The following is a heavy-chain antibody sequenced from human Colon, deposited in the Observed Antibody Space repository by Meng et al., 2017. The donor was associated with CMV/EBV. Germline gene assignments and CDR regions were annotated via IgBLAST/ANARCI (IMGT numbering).Heavy chain of an antibody. Sequence: KGAGYSFTRYWIGWVRKMPGKGLEWMGIIHPNDSDTRYSPSFQGRVTISADKSISTAYLRWSSLKASDTAMYYCARPGVDIAMVPYDYWGLGTLVTVSS. J-gene: IGHJ4*02. CDR1: GYSFTRYW. CDR2: IHPNDSDT. D-gene: IGHD5-18*01. V-gene: IGHV5-51*01. CDR3: ARPGVDIAMVPYDY.